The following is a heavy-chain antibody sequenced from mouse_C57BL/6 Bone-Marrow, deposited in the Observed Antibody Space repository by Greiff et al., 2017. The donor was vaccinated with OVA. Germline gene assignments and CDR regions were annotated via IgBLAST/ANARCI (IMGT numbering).Heavy chain of an antibody. CDR3: ARGGIYYYGSSPYWYFDV. J-gene: IGHJ1*03. CDR2: ISSGSSTI. CDR1: GFTFSDYG. Sequence: EVHLVESGGGLVKPGGSLKLSCAASGFTFSDYGMHWVRQAPEKGLEWVAYISSGSSTIYYADTVKGRFTISRDNAKNTLFLQMTSLRSEDTARYYCARGGIYYYGSSPYWYFDVWGTGTTVTVSS. D-gene: IGHD1-1*01. V-gene: IGHV5-17*01.